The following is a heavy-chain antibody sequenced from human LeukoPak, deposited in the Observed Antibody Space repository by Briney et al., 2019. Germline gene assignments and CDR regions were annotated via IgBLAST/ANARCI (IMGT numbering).Heavy chain of an antibody. CDR3: AILTTHSSSSQFDH. J-gene: IGHJ4*02. D-gene: IGHD6-6*01. Sequence: QPGESLRLSCAASGFTFSRYAMSWVRQAPGKGLEWVSAISGSGTITYYADSVKGRFTISRDNSKDTLYLQMNSLRAEDTAIYFCAILTTHSSSSQFDHWGQGTLVTVSS. V-gene: IGHV3-23*01. CDR1: GFTFSRYA. CDR2: ISGSGTIT.